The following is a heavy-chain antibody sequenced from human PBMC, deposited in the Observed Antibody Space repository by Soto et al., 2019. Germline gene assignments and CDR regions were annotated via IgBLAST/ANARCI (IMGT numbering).Heavy chain of an antibody. D-gene: IGHD5-18*01. Sequence: QVQLQESGPGLVKPSETLSLTCTVSGGSISNFYWSWIRQTPGKGLEWIGYIYYSGSSDFNPSLKSRVTISGDTSKNQFSLRLTSVTAADTAVYYCARGEGYSFALDYWGQGTLVTVSS. J-gene: IGHJ4*02. CDR3: ARGEGYSFALDY. V-gene: IGHV4-59*01. CDR2: IYYSGSS. CDR1: GGSISNFY.